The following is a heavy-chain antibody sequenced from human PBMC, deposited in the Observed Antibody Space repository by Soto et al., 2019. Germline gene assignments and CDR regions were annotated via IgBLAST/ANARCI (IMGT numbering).Heavy chain of an antibody. D-gene: IGHD6-6*01. CDR1: GFTFSSYA. V-gene: IGHV3-23*01. J-gene: IGHJ5*02. CDR3: ANGRLGGLAARAGGDFCWVDP. Sequence: EVQLLESGGGLVQHGGSLRLSCAASGFTFSSYAMSWVRQAPGKGLEWVSAIRGSGGSTYYADSVKGRFSISIDISKNTLYPQRIRVRAYDSEFYNCANGRLGGLAARAGGDFCWVDPGDQGNLVTVAS. CDR2: IRGSGGST.